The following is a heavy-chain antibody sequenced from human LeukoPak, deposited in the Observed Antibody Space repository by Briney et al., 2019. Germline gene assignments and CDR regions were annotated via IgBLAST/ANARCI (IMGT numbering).Heavy chain of an antibody. D-gene: IGHD2-2*01. CDR3: ASVSSSTSY. CDR1: GSTFSSYA. V-gene: IGHV3-30*01. CDR2: ISYDGSNK. Sequence: PGGSLRLSCAASGSTFSSYAMHWVRQAPGKGLEWVAVISYDGSNKYYADSVKGRFTISRDNSKNTLYLQMNSLRAEDTAVYYCASVSSSTSYWGQGTLVTVSS. J-gene: IGHJ4*02.